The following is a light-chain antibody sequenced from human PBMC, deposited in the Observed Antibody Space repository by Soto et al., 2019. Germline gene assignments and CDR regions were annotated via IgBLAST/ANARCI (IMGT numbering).Light chain of an antibody. Sequence: DIVMTQSPDSLAVSLGERATINCKSSQSVLYSSNNRNYLAWYQQKPGQPPKLLMYWASTRESGVPDRFSGSGSGTDFTLTITSLQAADVAVYYCHQYYSTPTFGQGTKVEIK. V-gene: IGKV4-1*01. CDR2: WAS. J-gene: IGKJ1*01. CDR1: QSVLYSSNNRNY. CDR3: HQYYSTPT.